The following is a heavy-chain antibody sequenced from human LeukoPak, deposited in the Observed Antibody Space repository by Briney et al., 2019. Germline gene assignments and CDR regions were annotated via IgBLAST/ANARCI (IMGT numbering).Heavy chain of an antibody. Sequence: GGSPRLSCAAPGYTFSGYWMHWVRQAPGKGLVWVSRINSDGSSTAYADSVKGRFTISRDNAKNTLFLQMNSLRAEDTAVYYCARDRYYGMDVWGQGTTVTVSS. CDR3: ARDRYYGMDV. J-gene: IGHJ6*02. CDR1: GYTFSGYW. CDR2: INSDGSST. V-gene: IGHV3-74*01.